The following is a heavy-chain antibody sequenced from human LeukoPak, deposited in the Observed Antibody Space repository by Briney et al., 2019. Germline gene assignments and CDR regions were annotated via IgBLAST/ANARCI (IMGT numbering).Heavy chain of an antibody. J-gene: IGHJ3*02. D-gene: IGHD6-13*01. CDR1: GFTFSSYA. V-gene: IGHV3-9*01. Sequence: PGGSLRLSCAASGFTFSSYAMSWVRQAPGKGLEWVSGISWNSGNIVYADSVKGRFTISRDNAKNSLYLQMNSLRAEDTALYYCAKDMGPTYTSDWYGALDIWGQGTMVTVSS. CDR3: AKDMGPTYTSDWYGALDI. CDR2: ISWNSGNI.